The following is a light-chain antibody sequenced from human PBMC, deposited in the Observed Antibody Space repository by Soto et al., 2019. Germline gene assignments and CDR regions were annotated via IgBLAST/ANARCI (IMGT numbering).Light chain of an antibody. CDR2: GAS. CDR3: QQYGRTSWT. J-gene: IGKJ1*01. CDR1: QSVSTNF. V-gene: IGKV3-20*01. Sequence: DIVLTQSPGTLSLSPGEGATLSCRASQSVSTNFFAWYQQKPGQAPRLLIYGASTGATGIPDRFSGSGSGTDFTLTISRLEPEDFAVYYCQQYGRTSWTFGQGTKV.